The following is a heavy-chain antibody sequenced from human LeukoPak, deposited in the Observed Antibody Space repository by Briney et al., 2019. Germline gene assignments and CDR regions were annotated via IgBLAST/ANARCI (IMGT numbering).Heavy chain of an antibody. CDR3: ARGDRYSSSLFGEVDY. CDR1: GFTLSSYA. J-gene: IGHJ4*02. Sequence: PGGSLRLSCAASGFTLSSYAMSWVRQGPGKGLEWVSAISVSGNTYHADSVKGRFTISRDNAKNSLYLQMNSLRAEDTAVYYCARGDRYSSSLFGEVDYWGQGTLVTVSS. D-gene: IGHD6-13*01. V-gene: IGHV3-23*01. CDR2: ISVSGNT.